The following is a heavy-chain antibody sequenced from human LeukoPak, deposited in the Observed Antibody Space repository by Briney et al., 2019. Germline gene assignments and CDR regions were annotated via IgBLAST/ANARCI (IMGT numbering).Heavy chain of an antibody. CDR2: IVPILKTP. V-gene: IGHV1-69*01. D-gene: IGHD1-26*01. CDR3: ANIMGMAPLDH. J-gene: IGHJ4*02. Sequence: WMGGIVPILKTPNYPQKFQGRVTITADESTRTVYMELTSLKSEDTAIYYCANIMGMAPLDHWGQGTLVTVSS.